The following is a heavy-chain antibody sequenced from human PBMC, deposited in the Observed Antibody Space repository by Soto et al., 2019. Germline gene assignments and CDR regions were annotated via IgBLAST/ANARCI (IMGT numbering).Heavy chain of an antibody. V-gene: IGHV2-5*02. J-gene: IGHJ4*02. CDR2: IYWDDDK. D-gene: IGHD2-2*01. Sequence: QITLKESGPTLVKPTQTLTLTCTFSGFSLSTSGVGVGWIRQPPGKALEWLALIYWDDDKRYSPSLKSRLTITKDTSKNQVVLTMTNMDPVDTASYYCAHSDSDRSCSSTSCYGYWGQGTLVTVSS. CDR3: AHSDSDRSCSSTSCYGY. CDR1: GFSLSTSGVG.